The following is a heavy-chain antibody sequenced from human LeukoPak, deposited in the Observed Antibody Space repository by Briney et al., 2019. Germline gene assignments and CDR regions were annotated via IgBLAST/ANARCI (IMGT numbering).Heavy chain of an antibody. D-gene: IGHD1-26*01. V-gene: IGHV3-23*01. CDR3: AKDSPVATW. Sequence: PGGSLRLSCAASGFTFSSYAMSWVRQAPGKGLEWVSSITPSGDGTYYAASVKGRFTISRDNSKNTLYLQMDCLRADDTAKYYCAKDSPVATWWGQGTLVTVSS. CDR2: ITPSGDGT. J-gene: IGHJ4*02. CDR1: GFTFSSYA.